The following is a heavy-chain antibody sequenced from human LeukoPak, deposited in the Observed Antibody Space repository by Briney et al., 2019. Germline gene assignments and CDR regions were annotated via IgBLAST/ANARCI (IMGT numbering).Heavy chain of an antibody. D-gene: IGHD6-19*01. CDR2: IYYSGST. J-gene: IGHJ3*02. CDR1: GGSISSSSYY. Sequence: SETLSLTCTVSGGSISSSSYYWGWIRQPPGKGLEWIGSIYYSGSTYYNPSLKSRVTISVDASKNQFSLKLSSVTAADTAVYYCASAVGVGTFDIWGQGTMVTVSS. CDR3: ASAVGVGTFDI. V-gene: IGHV4-39*01.